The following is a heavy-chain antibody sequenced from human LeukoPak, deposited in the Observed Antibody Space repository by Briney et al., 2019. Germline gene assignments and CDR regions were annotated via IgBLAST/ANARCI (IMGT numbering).Heavy chain of an antibody. J-gene: IGHJ4*02. CDR3: ARDLVGAKGFDY. V-gene: IGHV3-21*01. D-gene: IGHD1-26*01. CDR2: ISSSSSYI. CDR1: GFTFSSYS. Sequence: GGSLRLSCAASGFTFSSYSMNWVRQAPGKGLEWVSSISSSSSYIYYADSVKGRFTISRDNAKNSLYLQMNSLRAEDTAVYYCARDLVGAKGFDYWGQGTLVTVSS.